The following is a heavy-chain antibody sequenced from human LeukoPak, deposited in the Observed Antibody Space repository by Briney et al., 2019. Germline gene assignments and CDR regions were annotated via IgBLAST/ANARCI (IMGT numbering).Heavy chain of an antibody. Sequence: ASVKVSCKASGYTFTGHYMHWVRQAPGQGLEWMGWINPNSGGTNYAQKFQGRVTMTRDTSISTAYMELSRLRSDDTAVYYCARDLHIAARPSLFDYWGQGTLVTVSS. V-gene: IGHV1-2*02. CDR2: INPNSGGT. D-gene: IGHD6-6*01. J-gene: IGHJ4*02. CDR3: ARDLHIAARPSLFDY. CDR1: GYTFTGHY.